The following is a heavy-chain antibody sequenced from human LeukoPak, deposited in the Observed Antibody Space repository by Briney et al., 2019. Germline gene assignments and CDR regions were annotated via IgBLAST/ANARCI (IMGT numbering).Heavy chain of an antibody. J-gene: IGHJ4*02. V-gene: IGHV4-4*02. CDR3: AREGGPYRPLDY. CDR2: VNLQGST. CDR1: GGSITSTNY. Sequence: SETLSLTCGVSGGSITSTNYWTWVRQPPGKGLAWIGEVNLQGSTNYNPSLMGRVAISVDISENHISLQLTSVTAADTAVYYCAREGGPYRPLDYSGQGTLVTVSS.